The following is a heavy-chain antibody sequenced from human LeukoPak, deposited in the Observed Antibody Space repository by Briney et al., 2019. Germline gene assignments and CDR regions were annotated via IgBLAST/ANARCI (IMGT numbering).Heavy chain of an antibody. V-gene: IGHV3-21*01. J-gene: IGHJ3*02. CDR1: GFTFSSYA. Sequence: GGSLRLSCAASGFTFSSYAMSWVRQAPGKGLEWVSSISSSSNYIYYADSVKGRFTISRDNAKNSLYLQMNSLRAEDTAVYYCATQIVVVLSTDNAFDIWGQGTMVTVSS. D-gene: IGHD2-15*01. CDR2: ISSSSNYI. CDR3: ATQIVVVLSTDNAFDI.